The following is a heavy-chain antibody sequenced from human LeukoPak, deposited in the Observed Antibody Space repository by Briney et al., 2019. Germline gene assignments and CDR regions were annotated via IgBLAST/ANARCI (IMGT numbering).Heavy chain of an antibody. J-gene: IGHJ4*02. CDR3: ATERQRYFDY. CDR2: ITWDGGST. CDR1: GFTFHAYT. V-gene: IGHV3-43*01. Sequence: GGSLRLSCAASGFTFHAYTMHWVRQAPGKGLEWVSLITWDGGSTFYADSVKGRFTISRDNSRKSPYVQMNSLRIEDIAFYYCATERQRYFDYWGQGTLVTVSS.